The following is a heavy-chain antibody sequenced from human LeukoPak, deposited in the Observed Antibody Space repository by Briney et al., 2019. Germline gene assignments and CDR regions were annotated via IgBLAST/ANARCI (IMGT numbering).Heavy chain of an antibody. CDR3: ARQARDGSGSRGYFFDF. CDR1: GYIFTHNW. D-gene: IGHD3-10*01. Sequence: GESLKISCQASGYIFTHNWISWVRQKPAKGLQWLGIIYPGDSDTRYSPSFEGQVSISVAKSSSTACLQWSRLKAADTAIYYCARQARDGSGSRGYFFDFCGEGT. CDR2: IYPGDSDT. J-gene: IGHJ4*02. V-gene: IGHV5-51*01.